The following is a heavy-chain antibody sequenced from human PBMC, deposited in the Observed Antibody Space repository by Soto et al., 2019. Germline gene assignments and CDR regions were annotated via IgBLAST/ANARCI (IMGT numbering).Heavy chain of an antibody. CDR2: IYYSGST. Sequence: QLQLQESGPGLVKPSETLSLTCTVSGGSISSSSYYWGWIRQPPGKGLEWIGSIYYSGSTYYNPSLKSRVTISVDTSKNQFSLKLSSVTAADTAVYYCASEATVTTGRDAFDIWGQGTMVTVSS. CDR3: ASEATVTTGRDAFDI. D-gene: IGHD4-17*01. CDR1: GGSISSSSYY. V-gene: IGHV4-39*01. J-gene: IGHJ3*02.